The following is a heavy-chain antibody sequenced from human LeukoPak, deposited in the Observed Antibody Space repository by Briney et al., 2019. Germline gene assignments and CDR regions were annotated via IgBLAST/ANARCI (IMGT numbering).Heavy chain of an antibody. V-gene: IGHV1-8*03. Sequence: ASVKVSCKASGYTFTSYYMHWVRQAPGQGLEWMGWMNPNSGNTGYVQNFQGRVTITRTTSINTAYMELSSLRSEDTAVYYCARGASRSFDYWGQGTLVTVSS. CDR3: ARGASRSFDY. J-gene: IGHJ4*02. CDR1: GYTFTSYY. CDR2: MNPNSGNT.